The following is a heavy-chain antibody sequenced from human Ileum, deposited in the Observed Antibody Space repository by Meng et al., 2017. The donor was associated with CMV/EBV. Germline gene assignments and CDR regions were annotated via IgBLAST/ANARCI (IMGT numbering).Heavy chain of an antibody. D-gene: IGHD3-10*01. Sequence: GESLKISCTCSGYSFTSYWIDWVRQMPGKGLEWMGIISPGDSDTRYSPSFQGQVTISADKSISTAYLQWSSLKASDTAMYYCARALLAWRGGDYYYYYGMDVWGQGTTVTVSS. CDR1: GYSFTSYW. CDR2: ISPGDSDT. J-gene: IGHJ6*02. V-gene: IGHV5-51*01. CDR3: ARALLAWRGGDYYYYYGMDV.